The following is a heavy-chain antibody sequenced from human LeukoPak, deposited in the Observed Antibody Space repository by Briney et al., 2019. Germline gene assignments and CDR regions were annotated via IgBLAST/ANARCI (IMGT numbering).Heavy chain of an antibody. CDR3: ASQYTCRGVIDY. CDR2: SYYSRST. D-gene: IGHD3-10*01. Sequence: SETLSLNCTVYGGSISSSSYYWGWIRQPPGKGLEWIVSSYYSRSTYYNPSLKSRVTKSLDTTKNLFSLKLSSVTAADSAVYYCASQYTCRGVIDYWGQGTRVTVSS. CDR1: GGSISSSSYY. V-gene: IGHV4-39*01. J-gene: IGHJ4*02.